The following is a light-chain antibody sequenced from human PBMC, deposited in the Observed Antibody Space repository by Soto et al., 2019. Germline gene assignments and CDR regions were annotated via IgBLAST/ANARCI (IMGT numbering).Light chain of an antibody. J-gene: IGKJ4*01. CDR1: QNIGSF. V-gene: IGKV1-8*01. Sequence: AIRMTQSPSSFSASTGDRVTITCRASQNIGSFLAWYQQQPGKAPKLLIYDASTLQSGVPSRVSGSGSGTDFALTISCLQSEDFATYYCQQYYSYPPFFGGGTKVEIK. CDR2: DAS. CDR3: QQYYSYPPF.